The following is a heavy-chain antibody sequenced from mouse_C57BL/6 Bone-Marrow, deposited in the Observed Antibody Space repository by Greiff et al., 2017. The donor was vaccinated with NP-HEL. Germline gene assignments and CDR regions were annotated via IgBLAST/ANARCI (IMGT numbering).Heavy chain of an antibody. Sequence: QVQLQQSGAELVRPGTSVKMSCKASGYTFTNYWIGWAKQRPGHGLEWIGDIYPGGGYTNYNEKFKGKATLTADKSSSTAYMQFSSLTSEDSAIYYCARSGSNYDYYAMDYWGQGTSVTVSS. D-gene: IGHD2-5*01. CDR2: IYPGGGYT. V-gene: IGHV1-63*01. CDR1: GYTFTNYW. CDR3: ARSGSNYDYYAMDY. J-gene: IGHJ4*01.